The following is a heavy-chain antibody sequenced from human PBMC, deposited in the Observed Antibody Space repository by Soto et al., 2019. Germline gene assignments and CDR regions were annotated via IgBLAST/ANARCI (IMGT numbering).Heavy chain of an antibody. Sequence: SETLSLTCTVSGGSVSSGSYYWSWIRQPPGKGLEWIGYIYYSGSTNYNPSLKSRVTISVDTSKNQFSLKLSSVTAADTAVYYCARENPDFWSQIDYWGQGTLVTVSS. CDR2: IYYSGST. CDR3: ARENPDFWSQIDY. V-gene: IGHV4-61*01. J-gene: IGHJ4*02. D-gene: IGHD3-3*01. CDR1: GGSVSSGSYY.